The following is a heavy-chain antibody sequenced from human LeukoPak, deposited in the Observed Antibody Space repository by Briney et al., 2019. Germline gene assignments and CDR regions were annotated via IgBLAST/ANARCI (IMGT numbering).Heavy chain of an antibody. CDR3: AREEGYCSGGSCYDYFDY. Sequence: PSETLSLTCTVSGGSISSYYWSWIRQPAGKGLEWIGRIYTSGSTNCNPSLKSRVTMSVDTSKNQFSLKLSSVTAADTAVYYCAREEGYCSGGSCYDYFDYWGQGTLVTVSS. CDR1: GGSISSYY. V-gene: IGHV4-4*07. J-gene: IGHJ4*02. CDR2: IYTSGST. D-gene: IGHD2-15*01.